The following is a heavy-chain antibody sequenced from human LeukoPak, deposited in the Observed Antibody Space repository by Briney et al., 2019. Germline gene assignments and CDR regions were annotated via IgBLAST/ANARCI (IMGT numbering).Heavy chain of an antibody. D-gene: IGHD3-16*02. J-gene: IGHJ4*02. CDR1: GGSISSYY. CDR2: IYYSGST. V-gene: IGHV4-59*01. Sequence: SETLSLTCTVSGGSISSYYWRWIRQPPGKGLEWIGYIYYSGSTNYNPSLKSRVTISVDTPKNQCSLKLSSVTAAGTAVYYCARDIYDYVWGSYPLWGQGTLVTVSS. CDR3: ARDIYDYVWGSYPL.